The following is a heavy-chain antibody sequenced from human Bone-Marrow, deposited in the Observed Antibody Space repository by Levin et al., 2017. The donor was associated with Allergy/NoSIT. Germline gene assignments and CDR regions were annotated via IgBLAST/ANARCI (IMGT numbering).Heavy chain of an antibody. D-gene: IGHD3/OR15-3a*01. CDR2: ISGSDDST. CDR1: GFSFRSYG. V-gene: IGHV3-23*01. J-gene: IGHJ3*02. Sequence: GESLKISCAASGFSFRSYGMHWVRQAPGKGLEWVSSISGSDDSTYYTDSVKGRLTISRDNSKNTIYLQMNSLRAADTAVYYCAKVRRGLDAFDIWGQGTMVTVSS. CDR3: AKVRRGLDAFDI.